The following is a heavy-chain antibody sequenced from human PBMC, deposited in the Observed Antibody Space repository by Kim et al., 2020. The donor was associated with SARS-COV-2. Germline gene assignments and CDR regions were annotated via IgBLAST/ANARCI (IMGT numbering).Heavy chain of an antibody. CDR3: ARHESSPEYYDFWSGPNWFDP. CDR2: IYYSGST. J-gene: IGHJ5*02. V-gene: IGHV4-39*01. CDR1: GGSISSSSYY. Sequence: SETLSLTCTVSGGSISSSSYYWGWIRQPPGKGLEWIGSIYYSGSTYYNPSLKSRVTISVDTSKNQFSLKLSSVTAADTAVYYCARHESSPEYYDFWSGPNWFDPWGQGTLVTVSS. D-gene: IGHD3-3*01.